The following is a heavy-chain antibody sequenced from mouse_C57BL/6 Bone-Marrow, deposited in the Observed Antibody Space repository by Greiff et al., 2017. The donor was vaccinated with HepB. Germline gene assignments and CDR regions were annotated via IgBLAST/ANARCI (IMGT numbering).Heavy chain of an antibody. J-gene: IGHJ2*01. CDR1: GFTFNDDY. CDR3: TAYGSSILFDC. CDR2: IDPEDGDT. V-gene: IGHV14-4*01. D-gene: IGHD1-1*01. Sequence: EVQLQQSGAEFVKPGASVKLSCTASGFTFNDDYMHWVKQRPEQGLEWIGWIDPEDGDTEYASKFQGKATITADTSSNTTYLQLSSLTSEDTAVYYCTAYGSSILFDCWGKGTTLTVAS.